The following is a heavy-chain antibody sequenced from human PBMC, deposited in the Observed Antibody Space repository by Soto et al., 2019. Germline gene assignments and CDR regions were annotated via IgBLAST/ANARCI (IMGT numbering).Heavy chain of an antibody. V-gene: IGHV1-24*01. CDR3: ATVSSENYYYYGMDV. Sequence: GASVKASCKDSGYTLAGLSMQWVRQATGKGLEWMGGFDPEDGETIYAQKSQGRVTMTEDTSTDTAYMELSSLRSEDTAVYYCATVSSENYYYYGMDVWGQGTTVTVSS. J-gene: IGHJ6*02. CDR1: GYTLAGLS. CDR2: FDPEDGET.